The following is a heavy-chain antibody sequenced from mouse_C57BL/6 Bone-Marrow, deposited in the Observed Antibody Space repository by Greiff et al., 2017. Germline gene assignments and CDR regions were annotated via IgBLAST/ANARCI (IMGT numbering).Heavy chain of an antibody. Sequence: QVQLQQSGAELARPGASVKMSCKASGYTFTSYPMDWVKQRHGQGLEWIGYFNPNNDDTKYNEKFKGKATLTVEKSSSTVYLQLSRLTSDDSAVYYCARGSFFLHSFDVWGTGTTLTVSS. J-gene: IGHJ1*03. D-gene: IGHD2-10*01. CDR3: ARGSFFLHSFDV. V-gene: IGHV1-4*01. CDR1: GYTFTSYP. CDR2: FNPNNDDT.